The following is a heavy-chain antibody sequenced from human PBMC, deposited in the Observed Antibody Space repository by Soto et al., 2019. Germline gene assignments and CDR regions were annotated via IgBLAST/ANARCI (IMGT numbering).Heavy chain of an antibody. Sequence: EVQLVESGGGLVQPGGSLRLSCAASGFTFSSYWMHWVRQAPGKGLVWVSRINSDGSSTSYADSVKGRFTISRDNAKNTLYLQMNSLRVEDTAVYYCERGDQGLVVAATGWVLYYNYYSDVWGKGTTVTVSS. V-gene: IGHV3-74*01. J-gene: IGHJ6*03. CDR2: INSDGSST. CDR1: GFTFSSYW. CDR3: ERGDQGLVVAATGWVLYYNYYSDV. D-gene: IGHD2-15*01.